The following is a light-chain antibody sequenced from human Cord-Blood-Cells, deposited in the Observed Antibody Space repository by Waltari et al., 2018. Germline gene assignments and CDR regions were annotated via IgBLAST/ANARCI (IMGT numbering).Light chain of an antibody. V-gene: IGLV3-1*01. Sequence: SYQLTHPPSVSASPGQTASTTCSGDKFGVKYACWYPQKPGQSPVLVIYQDSKRPSGIPERFSGSNSGNTATLTISGTQAMDEADYYCQAWDSSTGVFGTGTKVTVL. J-gene: IGLJ1*01. CDR3: QAWDSSTGV. CDR2: QDS. CDR1: KFGVKY.